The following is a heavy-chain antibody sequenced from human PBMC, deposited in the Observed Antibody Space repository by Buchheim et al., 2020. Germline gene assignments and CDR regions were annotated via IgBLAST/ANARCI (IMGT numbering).Heavy chain of an antibody. Sequence: EVQLVESGGGLVQPGGSLRLSCAASGFTFSSYEMNWVRQAPGKGLEWVSYISSSGSTIYYADSVKGRFTISRDNAKNSLYLQMNSLRAEGTAVYYCAREGSGGSIFIYYFDYWGQGTL. D-gene: IGHD2-15*01. CDR1: GFTFSSYE. V-gene: IGHV3-48*03. CDR3: AREGSGGSIFIYYFDY. CDR2: ISSSGSTI. J-gene: IGHJ4*02.